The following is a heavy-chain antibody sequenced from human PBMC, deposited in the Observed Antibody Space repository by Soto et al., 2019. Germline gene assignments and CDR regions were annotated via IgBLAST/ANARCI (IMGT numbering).Heavy chain of an antibody. CDR1: GYTFTSYY. CDR3: ARGGYYYDSRGAFDI. V-gene: IGHV1-46*01. D-gene: IGHD3-22*01. Sequence: VASVKVSCKASGYTFTSYYMHWVRQAPGQGLEWMGIINPSGGSTSYAQTFQGRVTMTRDTSTSTVYMELSSLRSEDTAVYYCARGGYYYDSRGAFDIWGQGTMVTVSS. J-gene: IGHJ3*02. CDR2: INPSGGST.